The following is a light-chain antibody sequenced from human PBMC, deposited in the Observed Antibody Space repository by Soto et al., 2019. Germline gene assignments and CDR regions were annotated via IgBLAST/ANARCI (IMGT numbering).Light chain of an antibody. CDR3: QQYNSYST. V-gene: IGKV1-5*03. CDR2: KAS. J-gene: IGKJ1*01. Sequence: DIQMTQSPPTLSATAGDRVTITCRASESISSWLAWYQQKPGKAPKLLMYKASSLESGVPSRFSGSGSGTEFTLTISSLQPDDFATYYCQQYNSYSTFGQGTKV. CDR1: ESISSW.